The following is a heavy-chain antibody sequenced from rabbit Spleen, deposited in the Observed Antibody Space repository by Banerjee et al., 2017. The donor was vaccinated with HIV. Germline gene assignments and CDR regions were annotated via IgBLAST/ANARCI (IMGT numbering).Heavy chain of an antibody. D-gene: IGHD5-1*01. J-gene: IGHJ4*01. V-gene: IGHV1S43*01. CDR1: GFDFSDGYG. CDR2: IFTTSGTT. Sequence: QSLEESGGDLVKPGASLTLTCKASGFDFSDGYGMSWVRQAPGKGLEWIAYIFTTSGTTYYTSWAKGRFTITRSTSLNTVTLQLNSLTAADTATYFCAREFKSVGYGSYELWGPGHPRHRL. CDR3: AREFKSVGYGSYEL.